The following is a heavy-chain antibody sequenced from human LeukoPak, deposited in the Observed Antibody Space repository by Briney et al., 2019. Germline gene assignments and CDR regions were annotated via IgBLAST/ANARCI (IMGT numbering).Heavy chain of an antibody. J-gene: IGHJ4*02. Sequence: SVKVSCKASGGTFSSYAISWVRQAPGQGLEWMGGIIPILGTANYAQKFQGRVTITADKSTSTAYMELSSLRSEDTGVYYCARDGGYYDDVWGSYRFDYWGQGTLVTVSS. CDR2: IIPILGTA. V-gene: IGHV1-69*10. CDR3: ARDGGYYDDVWGSYRFDY. CDR1: GGTFSSYA. D-gene: IGHD3-16*02.